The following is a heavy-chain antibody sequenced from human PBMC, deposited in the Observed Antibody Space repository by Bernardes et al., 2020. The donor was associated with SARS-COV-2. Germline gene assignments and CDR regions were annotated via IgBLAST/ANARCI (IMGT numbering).Heavy chain of an antibody. CDR2: INAGNGNT. CDR1: GYTFTSYA. V-gene: IGHV1-3*01. J-gene: IGHJ6*02. CDR3: ARGTSMVQFTGGMDV. D-gene: IGHD3-10*01. Sequence: ASVKVSCKASGYTFTSYAMHWVRQAPGQRLEWMGWINAGNGNTKYSQKFQGRVTITRDTSASTAYMELSSLRSEDTAVYYCARGTSMVQFTGGMDVWGQGTTVTVSS.